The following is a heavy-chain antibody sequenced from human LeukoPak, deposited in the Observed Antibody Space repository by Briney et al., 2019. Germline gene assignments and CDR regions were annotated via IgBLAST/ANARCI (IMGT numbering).Heavy chain of an antibody. CDR2: IYDSGST. D-gene: IGHD3-22*01. Sequence: SETLSLTCTVSGGSISSSNSYWSWIRQPPGKGLEWIGYIYDSGSTNYNPSLKSRVTISVDTSKNQFSLKLSSVTAADTAVYYCARDPSGYFNYWGQGTLVTVSS. CDR3: ARDPSGYFNY. V-gene: IGHV4-61*01. CDR1: GGSISSSNSY. J-gene: IGHJ4*02.